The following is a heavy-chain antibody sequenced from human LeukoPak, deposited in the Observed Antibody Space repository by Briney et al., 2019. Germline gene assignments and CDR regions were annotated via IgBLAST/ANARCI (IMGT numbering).Heavy chain of an antibody. V-gene: IGHV4-34*01. CDR2: INHSGST. CDR1: GGSFSGYY. Sequence: SETLSLTCAVYGGSFSGYYWSWIRQPPGKGLEWIGEINHSGSTNYNPSLKSRVTISVDTSKNQFSLKLSSVTAADTAVYYCARGGGSSSWGQGTLDTVSS. J-gene: IGHJ4*02. CDR3: ARGGGSSS. D-gene: IGHD6-13*01.